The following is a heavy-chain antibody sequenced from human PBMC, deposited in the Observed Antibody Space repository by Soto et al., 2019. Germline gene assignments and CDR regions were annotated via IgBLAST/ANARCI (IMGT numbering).Heavy chain of an antibody. V-gene: IGHV4-61*08. D-gene: IGHD6-13*01. Sequence: GYGGRWIMQPQGKGLEWXGYXXYXXSXXXXXSXXXRFTMSVDSSKNQFYLELSSLTAADTAVYYCARVNHIAPKRTAFAIWGKRT. J-gene: IGHJ3*02. CDR2: XXYXXSX. CDR3: ARVNHIAPKRTAFAI. CDR1: GYG.